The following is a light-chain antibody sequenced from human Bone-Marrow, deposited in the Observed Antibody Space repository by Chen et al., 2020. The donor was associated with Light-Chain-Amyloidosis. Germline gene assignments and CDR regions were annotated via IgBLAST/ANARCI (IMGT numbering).Light chain of an antibody. Sequence: QSALTQPASVSGPPGQSITISCTGTSSDVGGDNHVSWYQQHPDKAPKLMIYEVTHRPSWVPDRFSGSTSDNTASLTISGLQTEDEADYFCSSYTITNTLVFGSGTRVTVL. V-gene: IGLV2-14*01. CDR2: EVT. J-gene: IGLJ1*01. CDR3: SSYTITNTLV. CDR1: SSDVGGDNH.